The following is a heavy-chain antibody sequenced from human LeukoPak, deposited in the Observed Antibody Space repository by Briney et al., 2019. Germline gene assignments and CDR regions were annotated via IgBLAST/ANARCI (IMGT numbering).Heavy chain of an antibody. CDR1: GGSISSSSYY. CDR2: IYYSGST. D-gene: IGHD3-3*01. V-gene: IGHV4-39*07. CDR3: ARGLYDFWSGQNPQRGSGWHFDL. Sequence: NTSETLSLTCTVSGGSISSSSYYWGWIRQPPGKGLEWIGSIYYSGSTYYNPSLKSRVTISVDTSKNQFSLKLSSVTAADTAVYYCARGLYDFWSGQNPQRGSGWHFDLWGRGTLVTVSS. J-gene: IGHJ2*01.